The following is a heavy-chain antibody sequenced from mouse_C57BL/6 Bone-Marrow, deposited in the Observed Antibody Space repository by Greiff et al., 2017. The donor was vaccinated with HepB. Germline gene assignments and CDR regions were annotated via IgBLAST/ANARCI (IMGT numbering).Heavy chain of an antibody. Sequence: VQLQQSGPELVKPGASVKISCKASGYSFTGYYMNWVKQSPEKSLEWIGEINPSTGGTTYNQKFKAKATLTVDKSSSTAYMQLKGLTSEDSAVYYCASSGFYAMDYWGQGTSVTVSS. D-gene: IGHD3-2*02. CDR3: ASSGFYAMDY. CDR2: INPSTGGT. J-gene: IGHJ4*01. V-gene: IGHV1-42*01. CDR1: GYSFTGYY.